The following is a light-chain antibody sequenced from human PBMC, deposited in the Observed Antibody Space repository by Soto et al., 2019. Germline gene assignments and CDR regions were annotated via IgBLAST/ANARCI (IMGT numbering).Light chain of an antibody. CDR3: EQYGSSPPSIT. Sequence: IVLKQCPATECESRGERDHLSCRASQGVRSNIAWYPHKPGQAPRLLIYGTSNRATGIPDRFPGRGSGTDLTLTISSLEPADFAVYYCEQYGSSPPSITFGQGTRLEIK. CDR2: GTS. V-gene: IGKV3-20*01. CDR1: QGVRSN. J-gene: IGKJ5*01.